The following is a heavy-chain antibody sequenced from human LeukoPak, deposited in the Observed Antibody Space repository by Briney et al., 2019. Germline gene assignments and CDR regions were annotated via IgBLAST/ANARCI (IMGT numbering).Heavy chain of an antibody. Sequence: SETLSLTCSVSDGSINSYSWSWIRQPPGKGLEWIGYIHHTGSTYYNPSLKSRVTISVDRSKNQFSLKLSSVTAADTAMYFCARTPTYCGGDCYYFDPWGQGTLVTVSS. CDR2: IHHTGST. CDR3: ARTPTYCGGDCYYFDP. D-gene: IGHD2-21*02. J-gene: IGHJ5*02. V-gene: IGHV4-30-2*01. CDR1: DGSINSYS.